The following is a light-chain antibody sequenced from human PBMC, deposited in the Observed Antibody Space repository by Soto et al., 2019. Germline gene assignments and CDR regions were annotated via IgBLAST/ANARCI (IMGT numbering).Light chain of an antibody. CDR1: SSDVGGYNY. V-gene: IGLV2-8*01. CDR3: SSSAGSNAYV. CDR2: EVS. Sequence: QSVLTQPPSASGSPGQSVTISCTGTSSDVGGYNYVSWHQQHPGKAPKLMIYEVSKRPSGVPDRFSGSKSGNTASLTVSGLQAEDEADYYCSSSAGSNAYVFGTGTKLTVL. J-gene: IGLJ1*01.